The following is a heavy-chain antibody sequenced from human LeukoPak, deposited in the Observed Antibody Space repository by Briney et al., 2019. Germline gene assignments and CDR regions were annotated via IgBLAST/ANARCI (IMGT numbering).Heavy chain of an antibody. J-gene: IGHJ6*03. CDR1: GGSISSYY. CDR3: ARAPERWYSYGSYTYYYMDV. V-gene: IGHV4-59*01. Sequence: SETLSLTCTVSGGSISSYYWNWIRQPPGKGLEWIGSISYSGSTKYNPSLESRVTISVGTSKNQISLKLSSVTAADTTVYYCARAPERWYSYGSYTYYYMDVWGKGTTVTVSS. D-gene: IGHD5-18*01. CDR2: ISYSGST.